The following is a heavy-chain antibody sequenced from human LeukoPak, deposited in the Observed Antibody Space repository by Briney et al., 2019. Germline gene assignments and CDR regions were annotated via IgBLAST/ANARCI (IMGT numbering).Heavy chain of an antibody. J-gene: IGHJ4*02. D-gene: IGHD5-18*01. CDR2: ISCDGSNK. V-gene: IGHV3-30*18. CDR1: GFTFSSYG. CDR3: AKDTDSYGYGAFDY. Sequence: PGGSLRLSCAASGFTFSSYGMHWVRQAPGKGLEWVAVISCDGSNKYYADSVKGRFTISRDNSKNTLYLQMNSLRAEDTAVYYCAKDTDSYGYGAFDYWGQGTLVTVSS.